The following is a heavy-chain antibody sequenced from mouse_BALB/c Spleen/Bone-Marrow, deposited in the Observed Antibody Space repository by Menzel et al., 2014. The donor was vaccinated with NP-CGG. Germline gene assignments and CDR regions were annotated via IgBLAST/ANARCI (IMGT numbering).Heavy chain of an antibody. CDR3: ASNPYFDY. CDR1: GFSLTSYG. D-gene: IGHD6-1*01. Sequence: VKLVESGPGLVAPSQSLSITCTVSGFSLTSYGVHWVRQPPGKGLEWLGVIWAGGSTNYNSALMSRLSTSKDNSKSQVILKMNSLQTDDTAMYYCASNPYFDYWGQGTTLTVSS. CDR2: IWAGGST. V-gene: IGHV2-9*02. J-gene: IGHJ2*01.